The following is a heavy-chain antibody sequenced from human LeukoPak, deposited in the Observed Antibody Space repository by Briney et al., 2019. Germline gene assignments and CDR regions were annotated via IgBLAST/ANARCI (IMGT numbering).Heavy chain of an antibody. CDR3: ALDSSGSRFDY. CDR2: LSDSGGGT. J-gene: IGHJ4*02. D-gene: IGHD3-22*01. CDR1: GFTFSSYA. Sequence: PGGSLRLSCAASGFTFSSYAMSWVRQAPGKGLEWVSSLSDSGGGTYYADSVKGRFTISRDNSKNTLYLQMNSLRVEDTAVYYCALDSSGSRFDYWGQGTLVTVSS. V-gene: IGHV3-23*01.